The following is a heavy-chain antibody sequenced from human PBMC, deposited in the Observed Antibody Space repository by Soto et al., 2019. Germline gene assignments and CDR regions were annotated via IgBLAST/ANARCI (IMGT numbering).Heavy chain of an antibody. Sequence: QVQLVQSGAEVKKPGSSVKVSCKASGGTFSSYAISWVRQAPGQGLEWMGGIIPISDTTNYAQKFQGRVTITADASTSTAYMELSILRSEDTAVYYCARSQGSSTSLEIYYYYYYGMDVWGQGTTVTVSS. D-gene: IGHD2-2*01. J-gene: IGHJ6*02. CDR1: GGTFSSYA. V-gene: IGHV1-69*01. CDR3: ARSQGSSTSLEIYYYYYYGMDV. CDR2: IIPISDTT.